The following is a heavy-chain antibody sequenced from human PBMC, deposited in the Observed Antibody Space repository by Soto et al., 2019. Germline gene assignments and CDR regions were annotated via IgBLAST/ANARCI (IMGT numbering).Heavy chain of an antibody. CDR2: ISAYNGNT. J-gene: IGHJ6*02. CDR3: ARVGATLNYYYGMDV. D-gene: IGHD1-26*01. Sequence: GASVKVSCKASGYTFTSYGISWGRQAPGQGLEWMGWISAYNGNTNYAQKLQGRVTMTTDTSTSTAYMELRSLRSDDTAVYYCARVGATLNYYYGMDVWGQGTTVTVSS. V-gene: IGHV1-18*01. CDR1: GYTFTSYG.